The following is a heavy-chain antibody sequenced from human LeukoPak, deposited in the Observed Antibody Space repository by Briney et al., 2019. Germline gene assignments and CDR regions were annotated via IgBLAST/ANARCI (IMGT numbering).Heavy chain of an antibody. Sequence: PGGTLRLSCAASGFTFSSYAMSWVRQAPGRGLEWVSGISGSSGSTDYADSVKGRFTISRDNSKNTPYLQMNSLRAEDTAVYYCAKGLIDVMGYFDYWGQGTLVTVSS. V-gene: IGHV3-23*01. J-gene: IGHJ4*02. CDR2: ISGSSGST. CDR1: GFTFSSYA. CDR3: AKGLIDVMGYFDY. D-gene: IGHD3-16*01.